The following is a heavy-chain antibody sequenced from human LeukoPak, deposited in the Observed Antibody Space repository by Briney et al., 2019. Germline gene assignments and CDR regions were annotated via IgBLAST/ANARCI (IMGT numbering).Heavy chain of an antibody. V-gene: IGHV3-7*01. CDR2: IKKTGSET. CDR1: GFTFNHFW. D-gene: IGHD2-15*01. Sequence: GGSLRLSCAASGFTFNHFWMSWIRQAPGKGLEWVAYIKKTGSETYYVDSVKGRFTISRDNTRNSLFLQMYSLRAEDTAVYFCAREDEYCSVGNCYSYFDSWGQGTLVTVSA. CDR3: AREDEYCSVGNCYSYFDS. J-gene: IGHJ4*02.